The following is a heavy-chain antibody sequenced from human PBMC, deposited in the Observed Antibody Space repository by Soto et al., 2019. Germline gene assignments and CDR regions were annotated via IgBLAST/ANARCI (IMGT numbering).Heavy chain of an antibody. J-gene: IGHJ4*02. Sequence: GGSLRLSCAASGITFSNYALSWVRQAPGKGLEWVSGISGSGSSTYYADSVKGRFTISRDNSKNTLSLQMNSLRADDTAVYYCAKERRLERGDFDYWGQGTLVTVSS. CDR1: GITFSNYA. CDR2: ISGSGSST. V-gene: IGHV3-23*01. CDR3: AKERRLERGDFDY. D-gene: IGHD4-17*01.